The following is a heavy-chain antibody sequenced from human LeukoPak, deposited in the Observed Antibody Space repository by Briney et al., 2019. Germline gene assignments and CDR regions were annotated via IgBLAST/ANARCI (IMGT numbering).Heavy chain of an antibody. J-gene: IGHJ6*02. V-gene: IGHV4-34*01. CDR2: SNHSGST. CDR3: ARGRYYYYGSGSYWWYYGMDV. Sequence: SETLSLTCGVYGGSFSGYYWSRIRQPPGKGLEWIGESNHSGSTNYNPSLKSRVTISVDTSKNQFSLKLSSVTAADTAVYYCARGRYYYYGSGSYWWYYGMDVWGQGTTVTVSS. CDR1: GGSFSGYY. D-gene: IGHD3-10*01.